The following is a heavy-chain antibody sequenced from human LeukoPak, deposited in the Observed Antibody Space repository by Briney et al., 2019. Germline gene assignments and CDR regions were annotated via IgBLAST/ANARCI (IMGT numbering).Heavy chain of an antibody. J-gene: IGHJ4*02. Sequence: GGSLRLSCAASGFTFITYWMTWVRQAPGKGLERVANIKQDGSEKYYVDSVKGRFTISRDNARNSLYLQMNSLRAEDTAVYYCARDSIAAAGIPDYWGQGTLVTVSS. V-gene: IGHV3-7*01. CDR2: IKQDGSEK. CDR3: ARDSIAAAGIPDY. CDR1: GFTFITYW. D-gene: IGHD6-13*01.